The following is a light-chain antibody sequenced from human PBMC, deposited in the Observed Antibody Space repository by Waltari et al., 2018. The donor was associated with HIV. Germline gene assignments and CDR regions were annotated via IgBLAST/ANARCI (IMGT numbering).Light chain of an antibody. V-gene: IGLV2-23*02. J-gene: IGLJ1*01. CDR2: EVT. CDR3: CSCPRSGIRYV. Sequence: QSSLTPPASVSVSPGQSITISCPRTSSNVGSDDLVSWYQQHPGEAPKLIIYEVTKRPSVVSKRFSGSKSGNTASLTISGLQAEDEDDYYCCSCPRSGIRYVFGTGTKVTVL. CDR1: SSNVGSDDL.